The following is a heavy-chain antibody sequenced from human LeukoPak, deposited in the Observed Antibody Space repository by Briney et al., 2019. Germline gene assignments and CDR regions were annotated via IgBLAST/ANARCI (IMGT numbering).Heavy chain of an antibody. CDR1: GFTFSSYG. J-gene: IGHJ4*02. CDR3: AKDRGYSYGYSFDY. CDR2: ISYDGSNK. V-gene: IGHV3-30*18. Sequence: PGGSLRLSCAASGFTFSSYGMHWDRQAPGKGLEWVAVISYDGSNKYYADSVKGRFTISRDNSKNTLYLQLNSLRAEDTAVYYCAKDRGYSYGYSFDYWGQGTLVTVSS. D-gene: IGHD5-18*01.